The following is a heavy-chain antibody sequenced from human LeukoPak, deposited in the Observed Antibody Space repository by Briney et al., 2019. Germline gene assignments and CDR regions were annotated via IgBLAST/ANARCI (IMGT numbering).Heavy chain of an antibody. J-gene: IGHJ4*02. CDR3: ARVPGYSSSWYEDY. D-gene: IGHD6-13*01. CDR1: GYTFTGYY. Sequence: ASVKVSCKASGYTFTGYYMHWVRQAPGQGLEWMGWINPNSGGTNYAQKFQGRVTMTRDTSISTAYMELSRLRSDDTAVYYCARVPGYSSSWYEDYWGQGTLVTVSS. V-gene: IGHV1-2*02. CDR2: INPNSGGT.